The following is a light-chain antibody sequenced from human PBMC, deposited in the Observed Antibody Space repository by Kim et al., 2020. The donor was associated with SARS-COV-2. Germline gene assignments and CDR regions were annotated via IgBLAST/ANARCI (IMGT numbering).Light chain of an antibody. CDR3: QQYGSSPRT. CDR1: QSVSSSY. V-gene: IGKV3-20*01. CDR2: GAS. J-gene: IGKJ2*01. Sequence: WSPGERATLSCRASQSVSSSYLAWYQQKPGQAPRLLIYGASSRATGIPDRFSGSGSGTDFTLTISRLEPEDFAVYYCQQYGSSPRTFGQGTKLEI.